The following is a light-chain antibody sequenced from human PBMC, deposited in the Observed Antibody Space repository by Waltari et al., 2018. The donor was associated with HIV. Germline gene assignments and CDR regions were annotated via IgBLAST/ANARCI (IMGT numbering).Light chain of an antibody. CDR3: QQYGNSPFT. CDR2: GAS. V-gene: IGKV3-20*01. CDR1: QSVTNSF. J-gene: IGKJ3*01. Sequence: EIVLTQSPGTLSLSAGERATLSCRASQSVTNSFLAWYQQKPGLAPRLLIYGASSRATGIPDRVSGSGSGTDFTLTISRLEPEDFALYYCQQYGNSPFTFGPGTKVEMK.